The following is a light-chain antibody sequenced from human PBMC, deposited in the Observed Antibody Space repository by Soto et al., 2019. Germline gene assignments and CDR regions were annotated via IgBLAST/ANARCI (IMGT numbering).Light chain of an antibody. V-gene: IGLV2-8*01. CDR3: SSYAGSNNFV. Sequence: QSVLTQPPSASGSPGQSVTISCTGTSSDVGGYNYVSWYQQHPGKAPKLMISEVSKRPSGVPGRFSGSKSGNTASLAVSGLQAEDEADYYCSSYAGSNNFVFGTGTKLTVL. CDR1: SSDVGGYNY. CDR2: EVS. J-gene: IGLJ1*01.